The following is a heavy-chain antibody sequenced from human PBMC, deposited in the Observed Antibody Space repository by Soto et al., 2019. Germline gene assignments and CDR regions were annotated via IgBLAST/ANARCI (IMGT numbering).Heavy chain of an antibody. J-gene: IGHJ5*02. Sequence: GGSLRLSCAASGFTFSSYWMHWVRQAPGKGLVWVSRINSDGSSTSYADSVKGRFTISRDNARNTLYLQMNSLRAEDTAVYYCARDGSHPAYYDFWSGTNNWFDPWGQGTLVTVSS. D-gene: IGHD3-3*01. V-gene: IGHV3-74*01. CDR2: INSDGSST. CDR1: GFTFSSYW. CDR3: ARDGSHPAYYDFWSGTNNWFDP.